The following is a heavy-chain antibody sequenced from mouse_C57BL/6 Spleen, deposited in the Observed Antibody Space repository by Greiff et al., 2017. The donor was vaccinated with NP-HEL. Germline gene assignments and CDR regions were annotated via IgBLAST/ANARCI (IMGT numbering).Heavy chain of an antibody. V-gene: IGHV1-76*01. CDR3: AKTTIVTHYYAMDY. CDR1: GYTFTDYY. D-gene: IGHD2-5*01. J-gene: IGHJ4*01. Sequence: QVQLQQSGAELVRPGASVKLSCKASGYTFTDYYINWVKQRPGQGLEWIARIYPGSGNTYYNEKFKGKATLTAEKSSSTAYMQLSSLTSEDSAVYFCAKTTIVTHYYAMDYWGQGTSVTVSS. CDR2: IYPGSGNT.